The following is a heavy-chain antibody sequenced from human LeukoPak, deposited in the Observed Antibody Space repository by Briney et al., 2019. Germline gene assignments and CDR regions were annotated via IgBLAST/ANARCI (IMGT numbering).Heavy chain of an antibody. CDR1: GYTFTSYY. V-gene: IGHV1-46*01. CDR2: INPSGGST. CDR3: ARDLFKPNNWFDP. J-gene: IGHJ5*02. Sequence: ASVKVSCKASGYTFTSYYMHWVRQAPGQGLEWMGIINPSGGSTSYAQKFQGRVTMTRDMSTSTVYIELSSLRSEDTAVYYCARDLFKPNNWFDPWGQGTLVTVSS.